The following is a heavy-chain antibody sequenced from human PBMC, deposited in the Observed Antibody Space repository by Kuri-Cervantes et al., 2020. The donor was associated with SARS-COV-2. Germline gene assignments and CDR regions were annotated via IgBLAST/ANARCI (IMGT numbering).Heavy chain of an antibody. CDR3: ARQPPQYYYDSSGYFNPNFDY. J-gene: IGHJ4*02. Sequence: GESLKISCKGSGYSFTDYWIGWVRQMPGKGLEWMGIIYPGDSDTRYRPSFQGQVTISADKSISTAYLQWSSLKASDTAMYYCARQPPQYYYDSSGYFNPNFDYWGQGTLVTVSS. CDR1: GYSFTDYW. V-gene: IGHV5-51*01. CDR2: IYPGDSDT. D-gene: IGHD3-22*01.